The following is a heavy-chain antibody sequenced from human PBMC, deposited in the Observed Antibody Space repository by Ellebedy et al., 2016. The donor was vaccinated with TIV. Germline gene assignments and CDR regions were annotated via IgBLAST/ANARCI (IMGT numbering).Heavy chain of an antibody. J-gene: IGHJ4*02. CDR3: TKRGGSVWHVDY. V-gene: IGHV3-30*18. Sequence: GESLKISCAASGFIFRSSGMHWVRQAPGKGLEWVAVISSDGSTKYYADSVKGRFTMSRDNSKNTLYLQMNSLGAEDTAIYYCTKRGGSVWHVDYWGQGALVTVSS. CDR2: ISSDGSTK. CDR1: GFIFRSSG. D-gene: IGHD6-19*01.